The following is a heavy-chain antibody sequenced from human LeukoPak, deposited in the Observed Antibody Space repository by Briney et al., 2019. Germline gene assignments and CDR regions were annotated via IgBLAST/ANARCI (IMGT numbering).Heavy chain of an antibody. CDR2: IRYDGSNK. D-gene: IGHD3-10*01. Sequence: PGGSLRLSCAASGFTFSSYGMHWVRQAPGKGLEWVAFIRYDGSNKYYADSVKGRFTISRDNSKNTLYLQMNSLRAEDTAVYYCARDSRYGSGTSYCFDYWGQGTLVTVSS. J-gene: IGHJ4*02. CDR1: GFTFSSYG. CDR3: ARDSRYGSGTSYCFDY. V-gene: IGHV3-30*02.